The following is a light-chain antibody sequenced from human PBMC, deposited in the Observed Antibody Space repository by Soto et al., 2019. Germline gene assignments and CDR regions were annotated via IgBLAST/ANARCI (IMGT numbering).Light chain of an antibody. CDR3: QQFYTTPT. CDR1: QTSLYRPNNKNA. Sequence: DIVMTQSPDSLAVSLGERATINCKSSQTSLYRPNNKNALVWYQQKPGQPPKLLFSGASARESGVPDRFSGSGSGTDFTLTISSLQAEDVAVYYCQQFYTTPTFGQGPRLEIK. CDR2: GAS. V-gene: IGKV4-1*01. J-gene: IGKJ5*01.